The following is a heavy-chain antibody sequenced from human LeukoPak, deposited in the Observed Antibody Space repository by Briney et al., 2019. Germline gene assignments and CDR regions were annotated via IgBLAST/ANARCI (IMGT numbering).Heavy chain of an antibody. CDR3: AREMPPDWFDP. V-gene: IGHV4-31*03. CDR2: IYYGGST. Sequence: SETLSLTCTVSGGSISSGGYYWSWIRQHPGKGLEWIGYIYYGGSTYYNPSLKSRVTISVDTSKNQFSLKLSSVTAADTAVYYCAREMPPDWFDPWGQGTLVTVSS. D-gene: IGHD2-2*01. CDR1: GGSISSGGYY. J-gene: IGHJ5*02.